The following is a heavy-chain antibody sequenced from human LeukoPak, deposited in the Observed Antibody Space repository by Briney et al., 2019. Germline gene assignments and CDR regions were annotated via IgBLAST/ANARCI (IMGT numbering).Heavy chain of an antibody. CDR2: MSPNSGNT. CDR1: GYTFTSYD. J-gene: IGHJ6*03. Sequence: GASVKVSCKASGYTFTSYDINWVRQAAGQGLEWMGWMSPNSGNTGYAQKFQGRVTITRNTSISTAYMELSSLRSEDTAVYYCARQAGWGTGYYYYYYMDVWGKGTTVTVSS. CDR3: ARQAGWGTGYYYYYYMDV. D-gene: IGHD1-1*01. V-gene: IGHV1-8*03.